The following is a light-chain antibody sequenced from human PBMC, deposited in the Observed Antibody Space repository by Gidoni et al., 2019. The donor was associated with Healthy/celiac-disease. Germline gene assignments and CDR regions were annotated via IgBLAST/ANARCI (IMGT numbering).Light chain of an antibody. Sequence: IVLTHSPATLSLSPGERATLPCRASQSVRSNLSWYQQKPGQAPRLLIYDASNRATGIPARFSGSGSGTDITLNISSLEPEDFAVYYCQQRSNWPPYTFGQXTKLEIK. CDR2: DAS. V-gene: IGKV3-11*01. CDR3: QQRSNWPPYT. CDR1: QSVRSN. J-gene: IGKJ2*01.